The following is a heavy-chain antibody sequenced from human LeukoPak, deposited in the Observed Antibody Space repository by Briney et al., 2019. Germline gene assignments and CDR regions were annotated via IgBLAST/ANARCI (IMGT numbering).Heavy chain of an antibody. V-gene: IGHV3-30*04. CDR2: ISYDGSNK. D-gene: IGHD2-15*01. CDR3: ARDRVSYCSGGSCSPNDY. Sequence: PGGSLRLSCAASGFTFSNYAMHWVRQAPGKGLEWVAVISYDGSNKYYADSVKGRFTISRDNSKNTLYLQMNSLRAEDTAVYYCARDRVSYCSGGSCSPNDYWGQGTLVTVSS. J-gene: IGHJ4*02. CDR1: GFTFSNYA.